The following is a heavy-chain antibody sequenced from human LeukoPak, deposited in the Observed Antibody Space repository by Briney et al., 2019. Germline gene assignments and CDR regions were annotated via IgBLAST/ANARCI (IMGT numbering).Heavy chain of an antibody. CDR3: AREPIGVYNGPL. CDR1: GYSISSGYY. Sequence: SETLSLTCTVSGYSISSGYYWGWIRQPPGKGLEWIGSIYHSGSTYYNPSLKSRVTISVDTSKNQFSLKLSSVTAADTAVYYCAREPIGVYNGPLWGQGTLVTVSS. D-gene: IGHD3-3*01. CDR2: IYHSGST. V-gene: IGHV4-38-2*02. J-gene: IGHJ4*02.